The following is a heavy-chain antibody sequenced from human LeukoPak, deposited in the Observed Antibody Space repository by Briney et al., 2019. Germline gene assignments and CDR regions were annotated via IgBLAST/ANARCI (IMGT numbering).Heavy chain of an antibody. CDR1: GFTFSSYS. CDR2: ISSSSTL. D-gene: IGHD6-19*01. J-gene: IGHJ6*02. V-gene: IGHV3-48*04. CDR3: ARDRCSGWYDCYYGMDV. Sequence: GGSLRLSCAASGFTFSSYSMNWVRQAPGKGLEWVSYISSSSTLYYADSVKGRFTISRDNAKNSLYLQMNSLRAEDTAVYYCARDRCSGWYDCYYGMDVWGQGTTVTVSS.